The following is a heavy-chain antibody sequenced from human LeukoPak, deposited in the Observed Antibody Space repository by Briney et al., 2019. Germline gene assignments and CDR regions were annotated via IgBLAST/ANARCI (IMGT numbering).Heavy chain of an antibody. D-gene: IGHD6-19*01. J-gene: IGHJ4*02. V-gene: IGHV3-48*02. Sequence: GGSLRLSCAASGFTFSSYSMNWVRQAPGKGLEWVSYISTSSSTIYYADSVKGRFTISRDYAKNSLYLQMNSLRDEDTAVYYCARDYRSSSGWTVDYWGQGTLVTVSS. CDR3: ARDYRSSSGWTVDY. CDR2: ISTSSSTI. CDR1: GFTFSSYS.